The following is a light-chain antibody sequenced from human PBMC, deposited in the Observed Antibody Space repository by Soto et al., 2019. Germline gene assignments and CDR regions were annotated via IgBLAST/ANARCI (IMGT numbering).Light chain of an antibody. V-gene: IGKV1-33*01. Sequence: DIQMTQSPSSLSASVGDRVTITCQASHDISNYLNFYQQKLGKAPKLLIYDASNLETGVPSRFSGSGSGTDFTFTISSLPPEDIATYYCQQYSHLITFGQGTRLEI. CDR2: DAS. J-gene: IGKJ5*01. CDR1: HDISNY. CDR3: QQYSHLIT.